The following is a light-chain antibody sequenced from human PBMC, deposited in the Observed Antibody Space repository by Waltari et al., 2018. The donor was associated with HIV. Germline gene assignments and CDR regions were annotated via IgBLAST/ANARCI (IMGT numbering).Light chain of an antibody. CDR3: SSFGGGDNRVV. CDR1: SSDIGSYNF. J-gene: IGLJ2*01. V-gene: IGLV2-8*01. Sequence: QSALTQPPSASGSPGQSVTISCTGASSDIGSYNFVSSYQQRPGQAPGLILYEVNKRPSGVPDRFSGAKSGNVASLTVSGLRDDDEADYFCSSFGGGDNRVVFGGGTKLTVL. CDR2: EVN.